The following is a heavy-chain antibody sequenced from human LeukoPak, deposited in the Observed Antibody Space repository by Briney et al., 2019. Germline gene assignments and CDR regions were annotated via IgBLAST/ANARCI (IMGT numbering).Heavy chain of an antibody. CDR3: EAEEYGTGSYYKSAF. V-gene: IGHV4-39*01. CDR1: SVSIGIVALY. CDR2: VHYTRSYSGTT. Sequence: SETLSLTCTVSSVSIGIVALYWGWIPQSPGKVLEWFGCVHYTRSYSGTTYYNPSLERRVTVSTDTPKTLCSLKLNSVTAADTADYYCEAEEYGTGSYYKSAFWGKGALVTVSA. D-gene: IGHD3-10*01. J-gene: IGHJ4*02.